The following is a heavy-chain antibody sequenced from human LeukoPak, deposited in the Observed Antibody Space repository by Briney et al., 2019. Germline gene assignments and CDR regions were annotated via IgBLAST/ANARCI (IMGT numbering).Heavy chain of an antibody. CDR1: GGTFSSYA. V-gene: IGHV1-69*01. CDR3: AMRGYSYGYDY. CDR2: IIPIFGTA. D-gene: IGHD5-18*01. J-gene: IGHJ4*02. Sequence: ASVKVSCKASGGTFSSYAISWVRQAPGQGLEWMGGIIPIFGTANYAQKFQGRVTITADESTSTAYTELSSLRSEDTAVYYCAMRGYSYGYDYWGQGTLVTVSS.